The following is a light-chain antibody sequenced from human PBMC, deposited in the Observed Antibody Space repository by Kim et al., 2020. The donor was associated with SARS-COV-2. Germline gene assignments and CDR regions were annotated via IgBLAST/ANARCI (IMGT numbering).Light chain of an antibody. CDR2: QDS. Sequence: VSPGQTASITCSGDKLGNKYACWYQQKPGQSPVLVIYQDSKRPSGIPERFSGSNSGNTAPLTISGTQAMDEADYYCQAWDSSTAVFGGGTQLTVL. J-gene: IGLJ3*02. V-gene: IGLV3-1*01. CDR3: QAWDSSTAV. CDR1: KLGNKY.